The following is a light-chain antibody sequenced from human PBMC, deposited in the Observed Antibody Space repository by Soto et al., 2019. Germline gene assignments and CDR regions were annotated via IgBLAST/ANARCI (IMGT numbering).Light chain of an antibody. Sequence: QSALTQPASVSGSPGQSITISCSGTSSDIGSYNLVAWYQHRPGKAPKVMIYEGSKRHSGVSNRFSVSKSGNTASLKISGLQAEDAADYYCCSYFYPRTYVSGTATKFTVL. CDR2: EGS. CDR1: SSDIGSYNL. CDR3: CSYFYPRTYV. V-gene: IGLV2-23*01. J-gene: IGLJ1*01.